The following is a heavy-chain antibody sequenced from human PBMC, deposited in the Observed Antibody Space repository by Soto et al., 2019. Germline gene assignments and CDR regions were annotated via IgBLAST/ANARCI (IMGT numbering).Heavy chain of an antibody. CDR3: ARYDSSGYYYGLGYYYYGMDV. CDR2: IIPIFGTA. V-gene: IGHV1-69*13. CDR1: GGTFSSYA. Sequence: SVKVSCKASGGTFSSYAISWVRQAPGQGLEWMGGIIPIFGTANYAQKFQGRVTITADESTSTAYMELSSLRSEDTAVYYCARYDSSGYYYGLGYYYYGMDVWGQGTTVTVSS. J-gene: IGHJ6*02. D-gene: IGHD3-22*01.